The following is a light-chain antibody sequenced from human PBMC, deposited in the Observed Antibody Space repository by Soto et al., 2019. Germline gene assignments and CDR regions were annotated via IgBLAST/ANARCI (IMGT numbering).Light chain of an antibody. Sequence: EIFLTQSPATLCLSRWEIATLPCRASETIRGLLAWYQQRPGQPPRLLIYDTSNRATGIPARFSGSGSGTDFTLTVSSLQSEDFAVYYCKQYGSLITFGQGTRLEIK. CDR2: DTS. CDR1: ETIRGL. J-gene: IGKJ5*01. CDR3: KQYGSLIT. V-gene: IGKV3-11*01.